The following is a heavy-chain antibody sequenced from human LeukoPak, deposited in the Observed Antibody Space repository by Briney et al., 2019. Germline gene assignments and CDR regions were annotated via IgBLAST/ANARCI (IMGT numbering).Heavy chain of an antibody. D-gene: IGHD3-10*01. CDR2: ISAYNGNT. J-gene: IGHJ4*02. V-gene: IGHV1-18*04. CDR1: GYTFTSYG. Sequence: GASVKVSCKASGYTFTSYGISWVRQAPGRGLEWMGWISAYNGNTNYAQKLQGRVTMTTDTSTSTAYMELRSLRSDDTAVYYCARILIPLLLWFGELYHPFDYWGQGTLVTVSS. CDR3: ARILIPLLLWFGELYHPFDY.